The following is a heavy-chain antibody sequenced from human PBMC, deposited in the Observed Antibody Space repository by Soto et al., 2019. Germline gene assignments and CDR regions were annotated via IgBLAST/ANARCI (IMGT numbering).Heavy chain of an antibody. CDR3: GRCRSHCWVRHFDY. Sequence: PGESLKIYCKGSGYSFHRYWIGWVRELPGKGLEWMGSIYPGDSYTKYRPSYERHVTFAADKSTSTAYMQWSSLGAADTVKYYGGRCRSHCWVRHFDYWGQGTLVTVSS. D-gene: IGHD2-21*01. V-gene: IGHV5-51*01. CDR1: GYSFHRYW. CDR2: IYPGDSYT. J-gene: IGHJ4*02.